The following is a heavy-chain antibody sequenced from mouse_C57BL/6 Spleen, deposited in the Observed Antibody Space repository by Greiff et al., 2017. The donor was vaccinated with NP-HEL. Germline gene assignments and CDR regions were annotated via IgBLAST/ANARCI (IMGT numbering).Heavy chain of an antibody. Sequence: QVQLQQSGPELVKPGASVKISCKASGYAFSSSWMNWVKQRPGQGLEWIGRIYPGDGDTNYNGKFKGKATLTADKSSSTAYMQLSSLTSEDSAVYFCARSVEDLYFDDWGKGTTVTVSS. CDR1: GYAFSSSW. CDR3: ARSVEDLYFDD. J-gene: IGHJ1*03. D-gene: IGHD1-1*02. CDR2: IYPGDGDT. V-gene: IGHV1-82*01.